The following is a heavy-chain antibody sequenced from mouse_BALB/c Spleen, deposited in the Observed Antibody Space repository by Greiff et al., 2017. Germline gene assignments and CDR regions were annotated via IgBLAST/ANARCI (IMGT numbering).Heavy chain of an antibody. Sequence: EVKLMESGGGLVKPGGSLKLSCAASGFTFSSYAMSWVRQTPEKRLEWVASISSGGSTYYPDSVKGRFTISRDNARNILYLQMSSLRSEDTAMYDCARGCDLGDYAMDYWGQGTSVTVSS. J-gene: IGHJ4*01. V-gene: IGHV5-6-5*01. CDR2: ISSGGST. CDR1: GFTFSSYA. CDR3: ARGCDLGDYAMDY.